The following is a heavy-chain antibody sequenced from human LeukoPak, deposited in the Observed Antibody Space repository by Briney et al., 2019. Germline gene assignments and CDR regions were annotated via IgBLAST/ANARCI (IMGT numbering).Heavy chain of an antibody. CDR2: ITGSGTNT. Sequence: GASLRLSCVASGFTFSNYAMSWVRQAPGKGLERVPAITGSGTNTYYADSVKGRFTISRDNSKNTVFLQMNSLRHEDTAIYYCVIWGDYDVLTGYYVPDYWGQGTLVTVSS. J-gene: IGHJ4*02. D-gene: IGHD3-9*01. CDR1: GFTFSNYA. CDR3: VIWGDYDVLTGYYVPDY. V-gene: IGHV3-23*01.